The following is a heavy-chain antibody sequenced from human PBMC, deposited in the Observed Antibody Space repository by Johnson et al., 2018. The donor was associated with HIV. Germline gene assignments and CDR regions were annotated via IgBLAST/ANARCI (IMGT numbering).Heavy chain of an antibody. Sequence: QVQLVESGGGVVQPGGSLRLSCAASGFTFTSYGMHWVRQAPGKGLEWVAVISYDGSNEYSGDSVKGRFTISSDNSKNTLYLQMNSLRAEDTALYYCAKATELEDAFDIWGQGTMGTVSS. CDR1: GFTFTSYG. CDR3: AKATELEDAFDI. V-gene: IGHV3-30*19. J-gene: IGHJ3*02. D-gene: IGHD1-26*01. CDR2: ISYDGSNE.